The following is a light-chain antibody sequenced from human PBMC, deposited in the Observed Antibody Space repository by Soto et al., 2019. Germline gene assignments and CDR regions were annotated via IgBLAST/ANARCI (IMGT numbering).Light chain of an antibody. CDR1: NIGSKN. CDR3: QVWDSSTDHPNWV. CDR2: YDS. Sequence: SYELTQPPSVSVAPGKTARITCGGNNIGSKNVHWYQQKPGQAPVLVIYYDSDRPSGIPERFSGSNSGNTATLTISRVEAGDEADYYCQVWDSSTDHPNWVFGGGTKLTVL. V-gene: IGLV3-21*04. J-gene: IGLJ3*02.